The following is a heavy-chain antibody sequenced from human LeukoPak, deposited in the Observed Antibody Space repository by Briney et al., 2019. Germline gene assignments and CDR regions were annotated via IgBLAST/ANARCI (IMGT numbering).Heavy chain of an antibody. CDR1: GFTFSSYS. CDR3: ARDLRSSGYYAFDY. D-gene: IGHD3-22*01. Sequence: GGSLRLSCAASGFTFSSYSMNWVRQDPGKGLEWVSFISSSSSYIYYADSVKGRFTISRDNAKNSLYLQMNSLRAEDTAVYYCARDLRSSGYYAFDYWGQGTLVTVSS. J-gene: IGHJ4*02. V-gene: IGHV3-21*01. CDR2: ISSSSSYI.